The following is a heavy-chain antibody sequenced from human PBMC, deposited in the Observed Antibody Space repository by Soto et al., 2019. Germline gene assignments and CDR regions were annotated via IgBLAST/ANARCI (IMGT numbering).Heavy chain of an antibody. CDR2: IIPIFGTA. CDR1: GGTFSSYA. D-gene: IGHD3-22*01. CDR3: ARVLKGYYDSSGYAFDI. J-gene: IGHJ3*02. V-gene: IGHV1-69*01. Sequence: QVQLVQSGAEVKKPGSSVKVSCKASGGTFSSYAISWVRQAPGQGLEWMGGIIPIFGTANYAQKFQGRVTIYGDESPSTTLLELRSLRTWGPAVLFCARVLKGYYDSSGYAFDIWGQGTMVTVSS.